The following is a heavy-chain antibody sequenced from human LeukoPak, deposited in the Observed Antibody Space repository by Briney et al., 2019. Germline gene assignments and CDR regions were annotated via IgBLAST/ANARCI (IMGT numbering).Heavy chain of an antibody. CDR1: GDSVSSNTAA. D-gene: IGHD3-10*01. Sequence: SQTLSLTCAISGDSVSSNTAAWNWIRQSPSRGLEWLVSTYYMSNWYNEYAASVKRRLTINPDTSKNQFSLQLNYVTPEDTAVYYCGRALLEKRPMGFDYWGQGTLVTVSS. CDR3: GRALLEKRPMGFDY. V-gene: IGHV6-1*01. CDR2: TYYMSNWYN. J-gene: IGHJ4*02.